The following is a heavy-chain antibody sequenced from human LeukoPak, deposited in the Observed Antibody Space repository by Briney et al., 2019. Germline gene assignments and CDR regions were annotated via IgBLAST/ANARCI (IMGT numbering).Heavy chain of an antibody. V-gene: IGHV4-31*03. CDR2: IYYSGNT. CDR1: GGSVSSGDYY. J-gene: IGHJ4*02. D-gene: IGHD6-19*01. CDR3: ARRRGNTSGFQGYYFDY. Sequence: SETLSLTCTVSGGSVSSGDYYWSWIRQLPGKGLEWIGYIYYSGNTYYNPSLKSRLTISVDTSKNQFSLKLSSVTAADTAMYYCARRRGNTSGFQGYYFDYWGQGTLVTVSS.